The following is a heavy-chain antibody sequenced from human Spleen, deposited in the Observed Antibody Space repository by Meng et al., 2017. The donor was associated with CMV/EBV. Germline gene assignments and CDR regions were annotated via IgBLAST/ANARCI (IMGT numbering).Heavy chain of an antibody. V-gene: IGHV3-74*01. J-gene: IGHJ4*02. Sequence: GESLKISCAASGFTFTNYWMHWVRQAPGEGLVWVSRINSDESSTSYADSVKGRFTISRDNAKNTLYLQMNSLRAEDTAVYYCARSSYCSSTSCYPDYWGQGTLVTVSS. D-gene: IGHD2-2*01. CDR1: GFTFTNYW. CDR2: INSDESST. CDR3: ARSSYCSSTSCYPDY.